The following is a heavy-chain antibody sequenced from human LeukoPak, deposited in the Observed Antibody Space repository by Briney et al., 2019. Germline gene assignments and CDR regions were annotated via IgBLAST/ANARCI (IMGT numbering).Heavy chain of an antibody. D-gene: IGHD3-22*01. V-gene: IGHV3-30*04. J-gene: IGHJ4*02. CDR1: GFTFSSYA. Sequence: GGSLRLSCAASGFTFSSYAMHWVRQAPGKGLEWVAVISYDGSNKYYADSVKGRLTISRDNSKNTLYLQMNSLRAEDTAVYYCAREPYDSSGYIDYWGQGTLVTVSS. CDR3: AREPYDSSGYIDY. CDR2: ISYDGSNK.